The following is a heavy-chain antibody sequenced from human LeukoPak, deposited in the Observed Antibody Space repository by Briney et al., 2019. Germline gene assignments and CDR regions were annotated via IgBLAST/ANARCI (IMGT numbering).Heavy chain of an antibody. J-gene: IGHJ3*02. Sequence: GRSLRLSRAVSGFASTTLDVSSVPRAPGKGLEWVSSISSTGGATHYADSVKGRFSIPRDNSENTLYFQMNSLRAEDTAVYFCAKHRAARTAPDAFDIWGQGTTVTVS. CDR2: ISSTGGAT. D-gene: IGHD6-25*01. CDR1: GFASTTLD. CDR3: AKHRAARTAPDAFDI. V-gene: IGHV3-23*01.